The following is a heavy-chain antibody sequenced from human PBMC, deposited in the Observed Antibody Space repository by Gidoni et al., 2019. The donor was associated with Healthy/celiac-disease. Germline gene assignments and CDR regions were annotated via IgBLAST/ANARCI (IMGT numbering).Heavy chain of an antibody. CDR3: TTDGERDLRPDL. CDR1: GFPFSNAW. CDR2: IKSKTDGGTT. V-gene: IGHV3-15*01. D-gene: IGHD3-10*01. Sequence: EVQLVESGGGLVKPGGSLRLSCAASGFPFSNAWMSWVRQAPGKGLEWVGRIKSKTDGGTTDYAAPVKGRFTISRDDSKNTLYLQMNSLKTEDTAVYYCTTDGERDLRPDLWGRGTLVTVSS. J-gene: IGHJ2*01.